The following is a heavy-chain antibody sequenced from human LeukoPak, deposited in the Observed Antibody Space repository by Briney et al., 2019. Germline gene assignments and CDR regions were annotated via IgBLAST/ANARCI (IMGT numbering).Heavy chain of an antibody. Sequence: AETLSLTCTVSGGSISSYYWSWIRQPPGKGLEWIGYIYYSGSTNYNPSLKSRVTISVDKSKNQVFLKMNTVTAADTAVYYCARRRRMTTIYSSDICGQRTMVTVSS. CDR2: IYYSGST. CDR3: ARRRRMTTIYSSDI. V-gene: IGHV4-59*08. J-gene: IGHJ3*02. D-gene: IGHD5-24*01. CDR1: GGSISSYY.